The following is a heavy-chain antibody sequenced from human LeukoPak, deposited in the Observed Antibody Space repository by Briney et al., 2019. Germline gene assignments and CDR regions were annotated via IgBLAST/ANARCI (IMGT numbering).Heavy chain of an antibody. Sequence: PSETLSLTCTVSGGSISSSSYYWGWIRQPPGKGLEWIGSIYYSGSTYYNPSLKSRVAISVDTSKNQFSLKLSSVTAADTAVYYCARPTGGFGGYCSGDNCYSFDYWGQGTLVTVSS. CDR3: ARPTGGFGGYCSGDNCYSFDY. CDR1: GGSISSSSYY. J-gene: IGHJ4*02. V-gene: IGHV4-39*01. D-gene: IGHD2-15*01. CDR2: IYYSGST.